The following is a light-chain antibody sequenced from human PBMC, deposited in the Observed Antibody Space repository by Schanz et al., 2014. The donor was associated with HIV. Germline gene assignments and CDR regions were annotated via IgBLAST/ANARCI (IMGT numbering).Light chain of an antibody. CDR3: QQYSSPWT. J-gene: IGKJ1*01. V-gene: IGKV3-20*01. CDR2: GAS. Sequence: EIVLTQSPGTLSLSPGERGTLSCRASQSVKSNFIGWYQQKPGQAPRLLIFGASNRATGIPDRFSGGESGADFTLTISRVEPEDFAVYYCQQYSSPWTFGQGTKVEIK. CDR1: QSVKSNF.